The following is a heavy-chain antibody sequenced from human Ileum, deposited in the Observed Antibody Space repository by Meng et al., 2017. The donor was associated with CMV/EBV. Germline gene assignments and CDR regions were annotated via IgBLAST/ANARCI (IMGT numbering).Heavy chain of an antibody. V-gene: IGHV3-30-3*01. CDR2: ISYDGTIK. D-gene: IGHD6-13*01. CDR1: GFIFSSYS. Sequence: GESLKISCAASGFIFSSYSLHWVRQAPGKGLEWVAIISYDGTIKNYADSVQGRFTVSRNNSKNTLYLQLNSLRVEDTDVYYCARRGIATDFSPRPDYWGQGTQVTVSS. CDR3: ARRGIATDFSPRPDY. J-gene: IGHJ4*02.